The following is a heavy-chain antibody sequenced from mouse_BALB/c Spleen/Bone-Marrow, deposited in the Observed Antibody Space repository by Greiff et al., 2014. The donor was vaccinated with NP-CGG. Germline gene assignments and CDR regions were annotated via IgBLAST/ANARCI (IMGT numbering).Heavy chain of an antibody. CDR1: GYTFTGYW. V-gene: IGHV1-87*01. CDR2: IYPGDGDT. D-gene: IGHD1-1*01. J-gene: IGHJ2*01. CDR3: ARVFYDSTPAY. Sequence: QVQLKESGAELARPGASVKLSCKASGYTFTGYWMQWVKQRPGQGLEWIGIIYPGDGDTRYTQKFKGKATLTADKSSSTAYMQLRNLASEDSAVYYCARVFYDSTPAYWGQGTTLTVSS.